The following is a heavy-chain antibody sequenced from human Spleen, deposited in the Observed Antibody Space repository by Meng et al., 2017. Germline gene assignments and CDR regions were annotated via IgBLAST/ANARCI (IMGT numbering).Heavy chain of an antibody. D-gene: IGHD3-10*01. CDR2: IKSETDGGTV. Sequence: GESLKISCAASGFTFSSYSMNWVRQAPGKGLEWVGRIKSETDGGTVDYAAPVKGRFTISRDDSKNTLFLQMNSLKTEDTAVYYCMDGGSGSWDYWGQGTLVTVSS. V-gene: IGHV3-15*01. CDR3: MDGGSGSWDY. J-gene: IGHJ4*02. CDR1: GFTFSSYS.